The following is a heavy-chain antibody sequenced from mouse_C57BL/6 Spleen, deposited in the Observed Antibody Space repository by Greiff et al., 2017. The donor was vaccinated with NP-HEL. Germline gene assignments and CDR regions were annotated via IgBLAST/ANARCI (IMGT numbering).Heavy chain of an antibody. D-gene: IGHD2-2*01. V-gene: IGHV3-6*01. Sequence: ESGPGLVKPSQSLSLTCSVTGYSITSGYYWNWIRQFPGNKLEWMGYISYDGSNNYNPSLKNRISITRDTSKNQFFLKLNSVTTEDTATYYCAREGYDAWFAYWGQGTLVTVSA. CDR3: AREGYDAWFAY. CDR1: GYSITSGYY. J-gene: IGHJ3*01. CDR2: ISYDGSN.